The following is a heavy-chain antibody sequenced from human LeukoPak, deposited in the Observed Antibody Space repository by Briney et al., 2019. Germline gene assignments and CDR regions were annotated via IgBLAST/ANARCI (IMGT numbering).Heavy chain of an antibody. V-gene: IGHV3-23*01. J-gene: IGHJ3*02. D-gene: IGHD3-16*02. Sequence: GGSLRLSCAASGFTFSNYAMSWVRQAPGKGLEWVSAISGSGGSTYYADSVKGRFTVSRDNSKNTLYLQMNSLRAEDTAVYYCALNGREVPSGAFDIWGQGTMVTVSS. CDR2: ISGSGGST. CDR3: ALNGREVPSGAFDI. CDR1: GFTFSNYA.